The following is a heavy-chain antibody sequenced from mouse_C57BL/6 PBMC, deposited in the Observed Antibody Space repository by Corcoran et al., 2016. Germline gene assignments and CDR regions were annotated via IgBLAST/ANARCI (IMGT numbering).Heavy chain of an antibody. V-gene: IGHV1-18*01. CDR2: INPNNGGT. CDR3: ARAVYGYEDAY. J-gene: IGHJ3*01. D-gene: IGHD2-2*01. Sequence: EVQLQQSGPELVKPGASVKIPCTASGYPFPDYNMDWVKQSHGKSLEWIGDINPNNGGTIYNQKFKGKATLTVAKSSSTAYMELRSLTSEDTAVYDCARAVYGYEDAYWGQGTLVTVSA. CDR1: GYPFPDYN.